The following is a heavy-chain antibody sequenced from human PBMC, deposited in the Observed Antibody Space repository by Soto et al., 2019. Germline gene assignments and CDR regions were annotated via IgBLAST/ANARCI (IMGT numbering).Heavy chain of an antibody. J-gene: IGHJ4*02. D-gene: IGHD5-18*01. CDR1: GFTFSSYW. Sequence: GGSLRLSCAASGFTFSSYWMHWVRQAPGKGLVWVSRINSDGSSTSCADSVKGRFTISRDNAKNTLYLQMNSLRAEDTAVYYRARGPPATAMVPQTPDYWGQGTLVTVSS. CDR3: ARGPPATAMVPQTPDY. V-gene: IGHV3-74*01. CDR2: INSDGSST.